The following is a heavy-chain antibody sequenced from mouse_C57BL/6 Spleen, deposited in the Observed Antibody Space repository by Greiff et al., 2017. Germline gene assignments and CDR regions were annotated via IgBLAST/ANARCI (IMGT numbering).Heavy chain of an antibody. CDR3: ARREDFPYAMDY. V-gene: IGHV1-69*01. J-gene: IGHJ4*01. CDR2: IDPSDSYT. Sequence: VKLQQPGAELVMPGASVKLSCKASGYTFTSYWMHWVKQRPGQGLEWIGEIDPSDSYTNYNQKFKGKSTLTVDKSSSTAYMQLSSLTSEDSAVYYCARREDFPYAMDYWGQGTSVTVSS. CDR1: GYTFTSYW.